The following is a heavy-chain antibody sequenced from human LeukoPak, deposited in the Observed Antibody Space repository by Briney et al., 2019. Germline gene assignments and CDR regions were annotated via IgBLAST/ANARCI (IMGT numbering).Heavy chain of an antibody. CDR1: GFTFSNYW. V-gene: IGHV3-7*01. CDR3: ARGGSCGDY. J-gene: IGHJ4*02. Sequence: PGGSLRLSCEASGFTFSNYWMTWVRQAPGKGLEWVANIKQDGSEKRYVDSVKGRFTISRDDAKNSLYLQMNSLGTEDTAVYYCARGGSCGDYWGQGTLVTVSS. CDR2: IKQDGSEK. D-gene: IGHD2-15*01.